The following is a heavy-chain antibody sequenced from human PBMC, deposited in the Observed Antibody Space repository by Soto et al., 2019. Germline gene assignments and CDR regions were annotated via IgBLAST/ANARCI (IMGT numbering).Heavy chain of an antibody. CDR3: ARVGDSSSWGYYFDY. V-gene: IGHV4-39*07. Sequence: SETLSLTCTVSGGSISSSSYYWGWIRQPPGKGLEWIGSIFYSGTTHYNPSLKSRVTISVDTSKNQFSLKLSSVTAADTAVYYCARVGDSSSWGYYFDYWGQGTLVTVSS. J-gene: IGHJ4*02. CDR2: IFYSGTT. D-gene: IGHD6-13*01. CDR1: GGSISSSSYY.